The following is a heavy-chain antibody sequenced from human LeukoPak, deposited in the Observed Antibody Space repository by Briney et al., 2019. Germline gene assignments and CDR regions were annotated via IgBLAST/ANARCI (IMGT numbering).Heavy chain of an antibody. J-gene: IGHJ4*02. CDR2: MFYSGNS. CDR1: GDSISNSDFY. CDR3: ARLVRKFPSLFYFDR. V-gene: IGHV4-30-4*01. Sequence: PSETLSLTCTVSGDSISNSDFYWGWIRQPPGKGLEWIAYMFYSGNSYYNPSLKSRVTVSVDTSRNLFSLKLSPVTAADTAVFFCARLVRKFPSLFYFDRWGPGTLVTVSS. D-gene: IGHD6-6*01.